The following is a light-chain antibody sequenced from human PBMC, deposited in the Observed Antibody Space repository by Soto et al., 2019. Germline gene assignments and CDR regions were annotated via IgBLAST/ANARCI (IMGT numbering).Light chain of an antibody. Sequence: IVLTQSPGTLSLSPGERATLSCRASQSLRDTYLAWYQQKVGQAPRLLIYGASSRATGIPDRFTGTGSGADFTLTITRLEPEDFAVYYCQHHGSSPGTFGQGTKVDIK. CDR2: GAS. V-gene: IGKV3-20*01. CDR3: QHHGSSPGT. J-gene: IGKJ1*01. CDR1: QSLRDTY.